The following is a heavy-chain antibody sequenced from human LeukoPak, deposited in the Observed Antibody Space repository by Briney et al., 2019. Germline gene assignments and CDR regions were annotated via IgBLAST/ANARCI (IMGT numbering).Heavy chain of an antibody. J-gene: IGHJ4*02. D-gene: IGHD6-13*01. Sequence: PSETLSLTCTVSGGSISSSSYYWGCIPLPPGQGLEWIGSFYYSGSTYYNPSLKSRVTISVDTSKNQFSLKLSSVTAADTAVYYCAGGQQLVPRLGYWGQGTLVTVSS. V-gene: IGHV4-39*01. CDR2: FYYSGST. CDR1: GGSISSSSYY. CDR3: AGGQQLVPRLGY.